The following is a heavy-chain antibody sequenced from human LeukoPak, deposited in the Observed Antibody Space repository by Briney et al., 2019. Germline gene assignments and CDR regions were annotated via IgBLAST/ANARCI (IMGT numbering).Heavy chain of an antibody. Sequence: GGSLRLSCAASGFTFSSYAMSWVRQAPGKGLEWVANIKQDGSEKYYVDSLKGRFTISRDNAKNSLYLQMNSLRAEDTAVYYCARSSSSWYGNDALDIWGQGTMVTVSS. CDR3: ARSSSSWYGNDALDI. J-gene: IGHJ3*02. CDR1: GFTFSSYA. D-gene: IGHD6-13*01. CDR2: IKQDGSEK. V-gene: IGHV3-7*01.